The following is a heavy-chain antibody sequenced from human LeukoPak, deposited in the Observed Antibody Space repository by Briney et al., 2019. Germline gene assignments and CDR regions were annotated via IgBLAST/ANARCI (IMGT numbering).Heavy chain of an antibody. J-gene: IGHJ4*02. CDR2: INTDGSGT. D-gene: IGHD1-26*01. Sequence: GGSLRLSCAASGFAFSTYSMHSVRQAPGKGPVWVSRINTDGSGTSYADSVKGRFTISGDKVRNTLYLQMSSLRAEDTAVYYCARLMRRGANGLDYWGQGTLVTVAS. CDR3: ARLMRRGANGLDY. CDR1: GFAFSTYS. V-gene: IGHV3-74*01.